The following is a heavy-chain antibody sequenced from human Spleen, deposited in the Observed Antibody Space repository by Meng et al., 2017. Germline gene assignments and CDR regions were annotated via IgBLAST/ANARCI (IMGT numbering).Heavy chain of an antibody. J-gene: IGHJ4*02. Sequence: GESLKISCAASGFTFDDYGMSWVRQAPGKGLEWVSAISGSGDTTYYADSVKGRFTISRDNSKNTLYLQMNSLRAEDTAVYYCAKERDVVLLWFGESTYFDYWGQGTLVTVSS. V-gene: IGHV3-23*01. CDR1: GFTFDDYG. D-gene: IGHD3-10*01. CDR3: AKERDVVLLWFGESTYFDY. CDR2: ISGSGDTT.